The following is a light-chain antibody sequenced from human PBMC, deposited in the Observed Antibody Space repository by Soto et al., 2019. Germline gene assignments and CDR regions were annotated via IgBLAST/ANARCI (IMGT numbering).Light chain of an antibody. J-gene: IGKJ4*01. Sequence: IQLTQSPSSLSASVRDRVTITCRASQILGSSLNWYQQKPGKSPKLLIYASSILQIGVPSRFSGSGSGTDFTLTISSLQPEDFATDYCQQNFTTPPGFGGGTKVDIK. CDR3: QQNFTTPPG. V-gene: IGKV1-39*01. CDR2: ASS. CDR1: QILGSS.